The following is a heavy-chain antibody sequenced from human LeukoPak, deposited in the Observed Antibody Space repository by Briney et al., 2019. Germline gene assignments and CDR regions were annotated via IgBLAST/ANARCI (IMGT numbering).Heavy chain of an antibody. V-gene: IGHV4-34*01. J-gene: IGHJ4*02. CDR2: IKHGGFT. D-gene: IGHD5-24*01. CDR3: ARGLGEGYPDY. CDR1: GGSFRYFY. Sequence: SETLSLTCAVHGGSFRYFYWTWMRQPPGKDLEWIGEIKHGGFTSYHPSLRSRVTMSEDTSSNQFSLNLTSVTAADTAVYYCARGLGEGYPDYWGPGTLVTVSS.